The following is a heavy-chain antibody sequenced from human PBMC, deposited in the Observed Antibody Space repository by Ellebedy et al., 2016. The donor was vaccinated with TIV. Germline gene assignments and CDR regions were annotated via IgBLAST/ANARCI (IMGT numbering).Heavy chain of an antibody. CDR2: ISISGTTL. J-gene: IGHJ6*02. D-gene: IGHD1-14*01. CDR1: GFTLSNSG. V-gene: IGHV3-48*01. Sequence: GGSLRLXXAASGFTLSNSGMTWVRQAPGKGLEWVSYISISGTTLYYADPVRGRFTISRDNAKNSLYLRMNSLRAGDTAMYYCARVDRVSHAMDVWGQGTPVTVS. CDR3: ARVDRVSHAMDV.